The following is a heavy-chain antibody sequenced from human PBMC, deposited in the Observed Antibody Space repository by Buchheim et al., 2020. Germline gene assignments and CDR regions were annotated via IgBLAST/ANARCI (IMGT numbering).Heavy chain of an antibody. D-gene: IGHD6-19*01. Sequence: QVQLQESGPGLVKPSENLSLTCTVSGGSISSYYWSWIRQPPGKGLEWIGYIYYSGSTNYNPSLKSRVTISVAPSKNQFSLKLSSVTAADTAVYYCARHIGWYEPYYYYGMDVWGQGTT. V-gene: IGHV4-59*08. CDR2: IYYSGST. CDR1: GGSISSYY. CDR3: ARHIGWYEPYYYYGMDV. J-gene: IGHJ6*02.